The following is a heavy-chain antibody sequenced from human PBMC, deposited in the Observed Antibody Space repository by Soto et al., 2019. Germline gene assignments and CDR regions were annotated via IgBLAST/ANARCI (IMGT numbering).Heavy chain of an antibody. D-gene: IGHD5-12*01. CDR1: GYTFTSYG. CDR3: ASSPPRATIPGGPLDY. V-gene: IGHV1-18*01. CDR2: ISAYNGNT. J-gene: IGHJ4*02. Sequence: GASVKVSCKASGYTFTSYGISWVRQAPGQGLEWMGWISAYNGNTNYAQKLQGRVTMTTDTSTSTAYMELSSLRSDDTAVYYCASSPPRATIPGGPLDYWGQGTLVTVSS.